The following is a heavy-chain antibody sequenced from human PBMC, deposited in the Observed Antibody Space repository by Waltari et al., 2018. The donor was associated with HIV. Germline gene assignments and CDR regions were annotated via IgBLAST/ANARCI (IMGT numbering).Heavy chain of an antibody. D-gene: IGHD3-10*01. J-gene: IGHJ4*02. Sequence: CPASGFTFSSYWMSWVRPAPGKGLEWVANIKQDGSEKYYVDSVNGRFTISRDNAENSLYLQMNSLRAEDTAVYYCARGGFYGSGSKVNWGQGTLVTVSS. CDR1: GFTFSSYW. CDR3: ARGGFYGSGSKVN. V-gene: IGHV3-7*04. CDR2: IKQDGSEK.